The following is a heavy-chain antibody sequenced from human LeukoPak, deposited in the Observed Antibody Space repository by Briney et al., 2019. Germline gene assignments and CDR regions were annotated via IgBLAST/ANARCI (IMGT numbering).Heavy chain of an antibody. CDR1: GYTFTSYY. D-gene: IGHD4-23*01. Sequence: GASVKVSCKASGYTFTSYYMHWVRQAPGQGLEWMGIINPSGGSTSYAQKFQGRVTMTRDTSTSTVYMELSSLRSEDTAVYYCARDSAGYGGNTNWFDPWGQGTLVTVSP. J-gene: IGHJ5*02. CDR3: ARDSAGYGGNTNWFDP. CDR2: INPSGGST. V-gene: IGHV1-46*01.